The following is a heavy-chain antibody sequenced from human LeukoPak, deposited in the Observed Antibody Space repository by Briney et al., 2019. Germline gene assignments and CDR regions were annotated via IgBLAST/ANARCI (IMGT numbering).Heavy chain of an antibody. J-gene: IGHJ4*02. V-gene: IGHV1-69*04. CDR2: IIPILGIA. Sequence: SVKVSCKASGGTFSSYAISWVRQAPGQGLEWMGRIIPILGIANYAQKFQGRVTITADKSTSTAYMELSSLRSEDTAVYYCARVSGIAVAGADYWGQGTLVTVSS. CDR3: ARVSGIAVAGADY. CDR1: GGTFSSYA. D-gene: IGHD6-19*01.